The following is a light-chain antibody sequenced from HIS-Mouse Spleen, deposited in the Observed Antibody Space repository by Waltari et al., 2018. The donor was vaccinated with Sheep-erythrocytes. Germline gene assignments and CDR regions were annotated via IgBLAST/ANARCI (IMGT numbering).Light chain of an antibody. J-gene: IGLJ1*01. V-gene: IGLV2-11*01. CDR3: CSYAGSYNHV. CDR1: SSDFGGYNY. Sequence: QSALTQPRSVSGSPGQSVTISCTGTSSDFGGYNYVSWYQQHPGKAPKLVIDDVSKRPSGVPDRFSGSKSGNTASLTISGLQAEDEADYYCCSYAGSYNHVFATGTKVTVL. CDR2: DVS.